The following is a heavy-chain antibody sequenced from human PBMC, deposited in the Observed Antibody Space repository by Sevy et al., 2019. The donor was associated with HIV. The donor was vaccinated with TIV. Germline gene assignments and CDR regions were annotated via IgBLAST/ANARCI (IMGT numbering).Heavy chain of an antibody. CDR1: GGSISSGGYY. CDR3: VREGLGYCSGGSCWGHNWFDP. J-gene: IGHJ5*02. Sequence: SETLSLTCTVSGGSISSGGYYWSWIRQHPGKGLEWIGYIYYSGSTYYNPSLKSRVTISVDTSKNQFSLKLSSVTAADTAVYYCVREGLGYCSGGSCWGHNWFDPWGQGTLVTVSS. D-gene: IGHD2-15*01. CDR2: IYYSGST. V-gene: IGHV4-31*03.